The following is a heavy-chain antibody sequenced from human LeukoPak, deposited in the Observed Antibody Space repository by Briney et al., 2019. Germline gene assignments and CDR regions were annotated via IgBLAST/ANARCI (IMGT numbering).Heavy chain of an antibody. CDR2: IYYTGTT. CDR3: ARQQCNGGSCYSRAIWFDP. Sequence: SETLSLTCNVSGGSISSASYYWGWLRLHPGKGLEWLGSIYYTGTTYQSPSLKSRVTISVHTSKNQFSLKLSSVTAADTAVYYCARQQCNGGSCYSRAIWFDPWGQGTLVTVSS. J-gene: IGHJ5*02. D-gene: IGHD2-15*01. CDR1: GGSISSASYY. V-gene: IGHV4-39*01.